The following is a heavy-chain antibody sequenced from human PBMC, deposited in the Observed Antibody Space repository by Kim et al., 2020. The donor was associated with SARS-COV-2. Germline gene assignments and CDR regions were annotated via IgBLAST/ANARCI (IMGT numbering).Heavy chain of an antibody. Sequence: SVKVSCKASGGTFSSYAISWVRQAPGQGLEWMGWIIPIFGTANYAQKFQGRVTITADESTSTAYMELSSLRSEDTAVYYCARVPPVAGYDFWSGYPNWFDPWGQGNLVTVSS. CDR3: ARVPPVAGYDFWSGYPNWFDP. D-gene: IGHD3-3*01. CDR1: GGTFSSYA. V-gene: IGHV1-69*13. J-gene: IGHJ5*02. CDR2: IIPIFGTA.